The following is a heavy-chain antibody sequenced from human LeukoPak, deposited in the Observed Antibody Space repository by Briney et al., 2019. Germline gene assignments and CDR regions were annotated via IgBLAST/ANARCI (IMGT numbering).Heavy chain of an antibody. V-gene: IGHV1-2*02. CDR3: ARAPLGSARIIDY. D-gene: IGHD6-6*01. CDR2: INPNSGGT. CDR1: GYTFTDYY. J-gene: IGHJ4*02. Sequence: GASVKVSCKASGYTFTDYYIHWVRQAPGQGLEWMAWINPNSGGTDYAQKFQGRVTMTRDTSISTAYMDLSRLRSDDTAVYYCARAPLGSARIIDYWGQGTLVTVSS.